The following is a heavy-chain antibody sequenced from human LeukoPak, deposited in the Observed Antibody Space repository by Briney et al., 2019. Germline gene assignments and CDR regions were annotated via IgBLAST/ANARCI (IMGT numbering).Heavy chain of an antibody. CDR2: IYHSGTT. D-gene: IGHD6-13*01. J-gene: IGHJ4*02. CDR3: ARGGSSWPIDY. CDR1: GYSISSGYY. V-gene: IGHV4-38-2*02. Sequence: SETLSLTCTVSGYSISSGYYWGWIRQPPGKGLEWIGSIYHSGTTYYNPSLESRVTISLDTSKNQFSLKLSSVTAADTAVYYCARGGSSWPIDYWGQGTLVTVSS.